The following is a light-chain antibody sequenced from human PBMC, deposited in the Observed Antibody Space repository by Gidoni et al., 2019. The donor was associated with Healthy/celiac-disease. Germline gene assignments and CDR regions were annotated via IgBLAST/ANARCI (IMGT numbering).Light chain of an antibody. Sequence: QYALTQPASESGSPGQSITISCTGTSSDVGSYNLVSWFQQHPGKAPKLMFYEGSKRPSGVSNRFSGSQSGNTASLTISGLQAEDEADYYCCSYAGSSSYVFGTGTKVTVL. CDR2: EGS. J-gene: IGLJ1*01. CDR3: CSYAGSSSYV. V-gene: IGLV2-23*01. CDR1: SSDVGSYNL.